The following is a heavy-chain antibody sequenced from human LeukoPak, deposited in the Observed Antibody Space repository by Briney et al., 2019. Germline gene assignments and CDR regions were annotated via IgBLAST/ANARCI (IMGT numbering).Heavy chain of an antibody. CDR1: GFTFSNYD. CDR2: MRNDGSQI. D-gene: IGHD1-7*01. CDR3: ARDWGTNWFFDL. V-gene: IGHV3-30*02. J-gene: IGHJ2*01. Sequence: GGSLRLSCVASGFTFSNYDMHWVRQAPGKGLEWVASMRNDGSQIYHADSVKGRFTISRDNAKNSLYLQMNSLRAEDTAVYYCARDWGTNWFFDLWGRGTLVTVSS.